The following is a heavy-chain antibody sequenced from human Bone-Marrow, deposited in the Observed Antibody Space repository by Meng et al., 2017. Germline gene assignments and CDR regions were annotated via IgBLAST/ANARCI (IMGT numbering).Heavy chain of an antibody. Sequence: SQTRSLTGAVSGYSISSGYYWGWIRQPPGKGLEWIGSIYHSGSTYYNPSLKSRVTISVDTSKNQFSLKLSSVTAADTAVYYCARVVPAARDWFDPWGQGTLVTGSS. CDR3: ARVVPAARDWFDP. J-gene: IGHJ5*02. V-gene: IGHV4-38-2*01. CDR1: GYSISSGYY. D-gene: IGHD2-2*01. CDR2: IYHSGST.